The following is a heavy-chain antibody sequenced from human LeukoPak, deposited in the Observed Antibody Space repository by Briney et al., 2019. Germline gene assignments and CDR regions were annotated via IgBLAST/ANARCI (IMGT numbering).Heavy chain of an antibody. D-gene: IGHD3-9*01. J-gene: IGHJ4*02. CDR1: GYTFTSYG. CDR2: INAGNGNT. Sequence: ASVKVSCKASGYTFTSYGISWVRQAPGQRLEWMGWINAGNGNTKYSQKFQGRVTITRDTSASTAYMELSSLRSEDTAVYYCARGYDILTGYHLDYWGQGTLVTVSS. V-gene: IGHV1-3*01. CDR3: ARGYDILTGYHLDY.